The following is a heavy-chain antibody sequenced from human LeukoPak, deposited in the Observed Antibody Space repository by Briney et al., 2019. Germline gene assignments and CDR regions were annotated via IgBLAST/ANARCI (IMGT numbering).Heavy chain of an antibody. CDR2: IYYSGST. CDR1: GGSISSYY. D-gene: IGHD1-26*01. Sequence: PSETLSLTCTVSGGSISSYYWSWIRQPPGKGLEWIGYIYYSGSTYYSPSLKSRVTISVDTSKNQFSLRLSSVTAADTAVYYCARHRTGSYPVGFDPWGQGTLVTVSS. V-gene: IGHV4-59*08. J-gene: IGHJ5*02. CDR3: ARHRTGSYPVGFDP.